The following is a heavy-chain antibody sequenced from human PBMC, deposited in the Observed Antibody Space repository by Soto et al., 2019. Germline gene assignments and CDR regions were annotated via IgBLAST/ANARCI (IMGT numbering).Heavy chain of an antibody. CDR3: ARGLGEQLVRSWFDP. Sequence: GASVKVSCKASGYTFTSYDINWVRQATGQGLEWMGWMNPNSGNTGYAQKFQGRVTMTRNTSISTAYMELSSLRSEDTAVYYCARGLGEQLVRSWFDPWGQGTLVTVSS. CDR1: GYTFTSYD. CDR2: MNPNSGNT. V-gene: IGHV1-8*01. D-gene: IGHD6-6*01. J-gene: IGHJ5*02.